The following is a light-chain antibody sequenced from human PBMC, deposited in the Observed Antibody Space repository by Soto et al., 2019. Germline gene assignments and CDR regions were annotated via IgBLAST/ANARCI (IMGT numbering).Light chain of an antibody. CDR3: SSYAASNSGV. Sequence: HSVPTHTTSASELPGQPVTISCTGTSSDVGGYNYIAWYQQQPRKAPKLMIYEVSKRPSGDPDRFSGSKPGNTPSLTVSGLQAEEEAVYSCSSYAASNSGVFGGGTK. CDR1: SSDVGGYNY. V-gene: IGLV2-8*01. CDR2: EVS. J-gene: IGLJ2*01.